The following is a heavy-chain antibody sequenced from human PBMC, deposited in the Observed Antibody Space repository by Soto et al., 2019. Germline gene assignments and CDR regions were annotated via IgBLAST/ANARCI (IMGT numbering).Heavy chain of an antibody. CDR3: ARVDVYVTPSPQDV. CDR1: GYTFTRYG. CDR2: INTYNGNT. V-gene: IGHV1-18*01. Sequence: QVQLVQSGAEVKNPGASVKVSCKASGYTFTRYGIGWARQAPGQGLEWMGWINTYNGNTNYAQNVQGRVTLTTDTSTSTAYMEVRSLRSNDTAIYYCARVDVYVTPSPQDVWGQGTTVIVAS. D-gene: IGHD3-16*01. J-gene: IGHJ6*02.